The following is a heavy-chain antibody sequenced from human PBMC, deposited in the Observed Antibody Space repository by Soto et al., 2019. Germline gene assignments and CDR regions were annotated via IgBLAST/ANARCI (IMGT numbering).Heavy chain of an antibody. V-gene: IGHV1-69*01. Sequence: QVQLVQSGAEVKKPGSSVKVSCKASGGTFSSYAISWVRQAPGQGLEWMGGIIPIFGTANYVQRFQGRVTITADESTSTAYMELSSLRSEETAVYYCARARGYSYKITAILDYWGQGTLVTVSS. CDR3: ARARGYSYKITAILDY. CDR1: GGTFSSYA. J-gene: IGHJ4*02. CDR2: IIPIFGTA. D-gene: IGHD5-18*01.